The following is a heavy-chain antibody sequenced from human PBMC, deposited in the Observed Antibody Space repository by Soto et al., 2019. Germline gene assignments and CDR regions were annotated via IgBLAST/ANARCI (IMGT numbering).Heavy chain of an antibody. Sequence: QVQLQESGPGLVKPSQTLSLTCSVSGVSISSGGDYWSWIRQHPGKGLEWIGYMHYSGSTYYNPSLKTRPTVSIDSSKNHFSLELTSVTAADTAVYYCARYSFGSAIYSNLFDYWGQGTLVTVSS. D-gene: IGHD3-10*01. CDR1: GVSISSGGDY. V-gene: IGHV4-31*03. CDR2: MHYSGST. CDR3: ARYSFGSAIYSNLFDY. J-gene: IGHJ4*02.